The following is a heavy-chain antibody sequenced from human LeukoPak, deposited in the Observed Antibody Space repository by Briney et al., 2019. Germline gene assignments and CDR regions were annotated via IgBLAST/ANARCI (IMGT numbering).Heavy chain of an antibody. Sequence: SETLSLTCTVSGGSISSSSYYWGWLRQPPGKGLEWLGSIYYSGSTYYNPSLKSRVTISVDTSKNQFSLKLSSVTAADTAVYYCARLTRIAVAGPNNFDYWGQGTLVTVSS. D-gene: IGHD6-19*01. CDR3: ARLTRIAVAGPNNFDY. V-gene: IGHV4-39*01. J-gene: IGHJ4*02. CDR1: GGSISSSSYY. CDR2: IYYSGST.